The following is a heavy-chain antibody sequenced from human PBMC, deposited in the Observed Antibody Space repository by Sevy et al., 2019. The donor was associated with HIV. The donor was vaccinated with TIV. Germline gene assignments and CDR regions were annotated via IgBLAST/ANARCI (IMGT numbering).Heavy chain of an antibody. CDR1: GYTFTDYW. J-gene: IGHJ4*02. CDR2: MNANSGDA. CDR3: ARDQTFRDFWSGYYIY. Sequence: ASVKVSCKASGYTFTDYWIHWVRQAPGQGLEYMGWMNANSGDASYGQKFQGRVTMTRDTSISTAYMELTSLTSDDTAVYYCARDQTFRDFWSGYYIYWGQGTLVTVSS. D-gene: IGHD3-3*01. V-gene: IGHV1-2*02.